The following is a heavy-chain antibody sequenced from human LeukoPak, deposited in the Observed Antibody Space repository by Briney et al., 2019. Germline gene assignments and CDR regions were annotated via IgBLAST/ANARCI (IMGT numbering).Heavy chain of an antibody. Sequence: PSETLSLTCTVSGGSISSYYWSWIRQPAGKGLEWIGRIYTSGSTNYNPSLKSRVTMSVDTSKNQFSPKLSSVTAADTAVYYCAREGPGEYDSSGYPRNFDYWGQGTLVTVSS. CDR3: AREGPGEYDSSGYPRNFDY. D-gene: IGHD3-22*01. J-gene: IGHJ4*02. CDR2: IYTSGST. V-gene: IGHV4-4*07. CDR1: GGSISSYY.